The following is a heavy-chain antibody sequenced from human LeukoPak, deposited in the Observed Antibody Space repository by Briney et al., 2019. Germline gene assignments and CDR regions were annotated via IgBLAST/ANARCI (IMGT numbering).Heavy chain of an antibody. Sequence: ASVKVSCKASGYTFTGYYMHWVRQAPGQGLEWMGWINPSGGSTSYAQKFQGRVTMTRDMSTSTVYMELSSLRSEDTAVYYCARGGIDLAIAAAGDYWGQGTLVTVSS. V-gene: IGHV1-46*01. CDR3: ARGGIDLAIAAAGDY. J-gene: IGHJ4*02. D-gene: IGHD6-13*01. CDR2: INPSGGST. CDR1: GYTFTGYY.